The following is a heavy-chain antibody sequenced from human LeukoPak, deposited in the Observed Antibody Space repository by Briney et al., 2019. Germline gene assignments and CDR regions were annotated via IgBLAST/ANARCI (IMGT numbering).Heavy chain of an antibody. CDR1: GFTFSSYG. V-gene: IGHV3-30*19. CDR3: ARVRLAAAGYDAFDI. CDR2: ISYDGSNK. Sequence: GGSLRLSCAASGFTFSSYGMHWVRQAPGKGLEWVAVISYDGSNKYYADSVKGRFTISRDNSKNPLYLQMNSLRAEDTAVYYCARVRLAAAGYDAFDIWGQGTMVTVSS. J-gene: IGHJ3*02. D-gene: IGHD6-13*01.